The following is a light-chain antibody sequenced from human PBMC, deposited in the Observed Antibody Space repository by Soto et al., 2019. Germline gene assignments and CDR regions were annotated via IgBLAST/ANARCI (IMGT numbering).Light chain of an antibody. J-gene: IGLJ1*01. CDR3: GSYTTSSNYV. V-gene: IGLV2-14*03. Sequence: QSALTQPASVSGSPGQSITISCTGTISDVGSYNYVSWYQQYPGKAPKLMIYDVSTRPSGVSGRFSGSKSGNTASLTISGLRAEDEADYYCGSYTTSSNYVFGTGTKLTVL. CDR1: ISDVGSYNY. CDR2: DVS.